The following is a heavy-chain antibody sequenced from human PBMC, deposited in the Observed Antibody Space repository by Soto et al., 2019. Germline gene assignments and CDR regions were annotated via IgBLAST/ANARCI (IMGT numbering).Heavy chain of an antibody. V-gene: IGHV5-51*01. CDR3: ARLLTGIAAAGGTYYYYGMDV. J-gene: IGHJ6*02. D-gene: IGHD6-13*01. CDR2: IYPGDSDT. CDR1: GYSFTSYW. Sequence: PGESLKIPCKGSGYSFTSYWIGWVRQMPGKGLEWMGIIYPGDSDTRYSPSFQGQVTISADKSISTAYLQWSSLKASDTAMYYCARLLTGIAAAGGTYYYYGMDVWGQGTTVTVSS.